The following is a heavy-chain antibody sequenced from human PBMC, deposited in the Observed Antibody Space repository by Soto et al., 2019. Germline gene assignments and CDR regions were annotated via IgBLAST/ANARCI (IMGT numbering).Heavy chain of an antibody. CDR1: GFTFSSYA. CDR2: ISYDGSNK. CDR3: ARDDRLWFGELYYYGMDV. Sequence: QVQLVESGGGVVQPGRSLRLSCAASGFTFSSYAMHWVRQAPGKGLEWVAVISYDGSNKYYADSVKGRFTISRDNSKNTLYLQMNSLRAEDTAVYYCARDDRLWFGELYYYGMDVWGQGTTVTVSS. J-gene: IGHJ6*02. D-gene: IGHD3-10*01. V-gene: IGHV3-30-3*01.